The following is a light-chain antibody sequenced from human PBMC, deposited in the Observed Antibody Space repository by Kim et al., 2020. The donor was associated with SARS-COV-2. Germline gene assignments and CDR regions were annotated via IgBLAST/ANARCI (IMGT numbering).Light chain of an antibody. J-gene: IGKJ5*01. CDR1: QRISSSY. CDR3: QQYASSPRT. CDR2: GPS. Sequence: SPGERDTLSCRASQRISSSYLAWYQQRPGQAPRLLVFGPSGRATGIPDRFSGGGSGTDFTLTISRLEPEDFAVYYCQQYASSPRTFGQGTRLEIK. V-gene: IGKV3-20*01.